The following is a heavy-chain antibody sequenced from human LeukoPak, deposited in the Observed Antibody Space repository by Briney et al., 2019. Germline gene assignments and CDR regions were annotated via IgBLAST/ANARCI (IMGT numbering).Heavy chain of an antibody. CDR3: ASSRRGTVYYFDY. Sequence: PSETLSLTCTVSGGSISSYYWSWIRQPPGKGLEWIGYIYYSGSTKYNPSLKSRVTISVDTSKHQFSLKLSSVTAADTAVYYCASSRRGTVYYFDYWGQGTLVTVSS. D-gene: IGHD3-10*01. V-gene: IGHV4-59*01. J-gene: IGHJ4*02. CDR2: IYYSGST. CDR1: GGSISSYY.